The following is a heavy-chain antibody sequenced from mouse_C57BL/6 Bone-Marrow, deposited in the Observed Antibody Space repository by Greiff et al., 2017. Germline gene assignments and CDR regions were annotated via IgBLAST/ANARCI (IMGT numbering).Heavy chain of an antibody. Sequence: DVKLVESGGGLVKPGGSLKLSCAASGFTFSSYTMSWVRQTPETRLEWVATISGGGGNTYYPDSVKGRFTISRDNAKNTLYLQMSSLRSEDTALDYCARQLRLRFDYWGQGTTLTVSS. D-gene: IGHD3-2*02. CDR2: ISGGGGNT. J-gene: IGHJ2*01. V-gene: IGHV5-9*01. CDR1: GFTFSSYT. CDR3: ARQLRLRFDY.